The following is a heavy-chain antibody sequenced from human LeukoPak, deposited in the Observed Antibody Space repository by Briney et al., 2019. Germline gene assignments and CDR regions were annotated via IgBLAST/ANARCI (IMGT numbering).Heavy chain of an antibody. CDR2: ISSSSSYI. J-gene: IGHJ4*02. CDR1: GFTFSSYG. V-gene: IGHV3-21*01. CDR3: VRDQAYY. Sequence: GGSLRLSCAASGFTFSSYGIHWVRQAPGKGLEWVSSISSSSSYIYYADSVKGRFTISRDNSKNTLYLQMNSLRVEDTAVYYCVRDQAYYWGQGTLVTVSS. D-gene: IGHD2-2*01.